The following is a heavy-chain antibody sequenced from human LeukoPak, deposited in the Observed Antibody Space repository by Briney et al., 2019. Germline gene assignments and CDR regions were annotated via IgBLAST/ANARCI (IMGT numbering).Heavy chain of an antibody. CDR2: ISSSSSYI. V-gene: IGHV3-21*01. D-gene: IGHD6-19*01. Sequence: GGSLRLSCTASGLILIDSAMTWVRQAPGKGLEWVSSISSSSSYIYYADSVKGRFTISRDNAKNSLYLQMNSLRAEDTAVYYCARAGIAVAGTMVYFDYWGQGTLVTVSS. J-gene: IGHJ4*02. CDR3: ARAGIAVAGTMVYFDY. CDR1: GLILIDSA.